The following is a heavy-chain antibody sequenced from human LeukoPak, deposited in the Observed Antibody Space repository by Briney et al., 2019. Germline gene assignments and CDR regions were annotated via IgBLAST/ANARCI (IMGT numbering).Heavy chain of an antibody. J-gene: IGHJ5*02. CDR1: GYTLTELS. Sequence: ASVKVSCKVSGYTLTELSMHWVRQAHGKGLEWMEGFDPEDGETIYAQKFQGRVTMTEDTSTDTAYMELSSLRSEDTAVYYCATSAAQTPYWFDPWGQGTLATVSS. D-gene: IGHD6-6*01. CDR3: ATSAAQTPYWFDP. V-gene: IGHV1-24*01. CDR2: FDPEDGET.